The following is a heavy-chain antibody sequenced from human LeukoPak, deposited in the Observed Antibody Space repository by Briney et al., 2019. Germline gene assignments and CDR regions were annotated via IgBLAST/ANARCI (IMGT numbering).Heavy chain of an antibody. J-gene: IGHJ3*02. CDR3: AKAWSVQQLVDAFDI. CDR1: GFTFDDYA. CDR2: ISWNSGSI. Sequence: TGGSLGLSCAASGFTFDDYAMHWVRQAPGKGLEWVSGISWNSGSIGYADSVKGRFTFSRDNAKNPLYLQMNSLRAEDMALYYCAKAWSVQQLVDAFDIWGQGTMVTVSS. V-gene: IGHV3-9*03. D-gene: IGHD6-13*01.